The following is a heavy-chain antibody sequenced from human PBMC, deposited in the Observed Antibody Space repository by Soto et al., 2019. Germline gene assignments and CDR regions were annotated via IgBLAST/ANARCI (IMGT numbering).Heavy chain of an antibody. Sequence: QVQLVQSGAEVKKPGASVKVSCKASGYTFTGYYMHWVRQAPGQGLEWMGWINPNSGGTNYAQKLQGWVTMHRDAAISTAYRELRRLRSDDTAVYYCARHRPLWFGPYGMDVWGQGTTFTVSS. J-gene: IGHJ6*02. CDR2: INPNSGGT. CDR1: GYTFTGYY. CDR3: ARHRPLWFGPYGMDV. D-gene: IGHD3-10*01. V-gene: IGHV1-2*04.